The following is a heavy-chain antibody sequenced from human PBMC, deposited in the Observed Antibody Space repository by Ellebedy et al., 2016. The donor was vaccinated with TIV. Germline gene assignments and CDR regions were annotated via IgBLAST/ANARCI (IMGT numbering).Heavy chain of an antibody. J-gene: IGHJ6*02. CDR3: ARGDFWSGYYQLIYYYYGMDV. D-gene: IGHD3-3*01. CDR1: GGTFSSYA. Sequence: SVKVSCXASGGTFSSYAISWVRQAPGQGLEWMGGIIPIFGTANYAQKFQGRVTITADESTSTAYMELSSLRSEDTAVYYCARGDFWSGYYQLIYYYYGMDVWGQGTTVTVSS. CDR2: IIPIFGTA. V-gene: IGHV1-69*13.